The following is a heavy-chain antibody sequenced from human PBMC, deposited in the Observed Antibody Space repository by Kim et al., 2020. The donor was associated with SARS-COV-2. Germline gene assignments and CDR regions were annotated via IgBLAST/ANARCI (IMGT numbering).Heavy chain of an antibody. CDR3: ARAANYYGLDL. CDR1: GFTFSSYA. V-gene: IGHV3-30-3*01. Sequence: GGSLRLSCAASGFTFSSYAMHWVRQAPGKGLEWVAVISYDGSNKYYADSVKGRFTISRDNSKNTLYLQMNSLRAEDTAVYYCARAANYYGLDLWGEETT. J-gene: IGHJ6*02. CDR2: ISYDGSNK.